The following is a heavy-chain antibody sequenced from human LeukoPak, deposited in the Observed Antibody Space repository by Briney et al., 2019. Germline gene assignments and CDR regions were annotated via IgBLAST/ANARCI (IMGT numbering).Heavy chain of an antibody. D-gene: IGHD3-3*01. CDR1: GFTFSSYA. Sequence: GGSLRLSCAPSGFTFSSYAMTWVRQAPGKGLEWVSAIGGSGVSTYYADSVEGRFTISRDNSKNTLYLQMNSLRAEDTAVYYCAKTIGRDYYYYGMDVWGQGTTVTVSS. J-gene: IGHJ6*02. CDR3: AKTIGRDYYYYGMDV. V-gene: IGHV3-23*01. CDR2: IGGSGVST.